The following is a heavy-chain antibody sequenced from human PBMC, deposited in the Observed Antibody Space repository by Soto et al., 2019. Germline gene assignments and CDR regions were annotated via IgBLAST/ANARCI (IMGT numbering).Heavy chain of an antibody. CDR1: GYSFTSYW. D-gene: IGHD3-16*02. Sequence: LKISCKGSGYSFTSYWISWVRQMPGKGLEWMGRIDPSDSYTNYSPSFQGHVTISADKSISTAYLQWSSLKASDTAMYYCARSTYYDYVWGSYRSIFDYWGQGTLVTVSS. J-gene: IGHJ4*02. V-gene: IGHV5-10-1*01. CDR3: ARSTYYDYVWGSYRSIFDY. CDR2: IDPSDSYT.